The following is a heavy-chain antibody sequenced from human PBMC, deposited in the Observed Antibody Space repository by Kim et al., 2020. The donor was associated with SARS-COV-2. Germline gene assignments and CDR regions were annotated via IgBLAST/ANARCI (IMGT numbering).Heavy chain of an antibody. V-gene: IGHV4-4*09. D-gene: IGHD6-19*01. CDR3: ARSGIAVASWFDP. Sequence: NPSLKSRVTISVDTSKNQFSLKLSSVTAADTAVYYCARSGIAVASWFDPWGQGTLVTVSS. J-gene: IGHJ5*02.